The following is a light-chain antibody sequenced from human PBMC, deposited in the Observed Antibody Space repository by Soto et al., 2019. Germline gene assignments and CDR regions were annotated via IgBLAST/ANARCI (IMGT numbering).Light chain of an antibody. CDR3: QQNNNWPPWT. CDR2: GAS. Sequence: EIVMTQSPATLSVSPGESATLSCRASQSVGSNLAWYQQKPGQAPRLLIYGASTRATDIPSRFSGSGSGTEFTLTINSLQSEDFAVYYCQQNNNWPPWTFGQGTRVEIK. V-gene: IGKV3-15*01. J-gene: IGKJ1*01. CDR1: QSVGSN.